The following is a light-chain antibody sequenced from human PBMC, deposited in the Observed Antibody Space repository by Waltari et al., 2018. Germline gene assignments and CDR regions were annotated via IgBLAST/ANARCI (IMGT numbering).Light chain of an antibody. CDR2: GKN. V-gene: IGLV3-19*01. CDR1: SLRSYY. CDR3: SSRDSSGNHVV. J-gene: IGLJ2*01. Sequence: SSELTQDPAVSVALGQTVRITCQGDSLRSYYASWYQQKPGQAPVLVIYGKNNRPSGIPDRFSGCSSGNTASLTITGAQAEDEADYYCSSRDSSGNHVVFGGGTKLTVL.